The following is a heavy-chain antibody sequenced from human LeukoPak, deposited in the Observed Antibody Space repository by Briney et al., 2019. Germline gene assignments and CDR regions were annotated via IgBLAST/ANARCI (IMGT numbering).Heavy chain of an antibody. D-gene: IGHD2-15*01. CDR2: IYWNDDK. CDR1: GFSLTTTGVG. J-gene: IGHJ4*02. Sequence: SGPTLVNPTQTLTLTFTFSGFSLTTTGVGVGWIRQPPGKALEWLAVIYWNDDKRYSPSLKSRLTITKDTSKDQVVLTMTNMDPVDTATYYCVVGFDYWGQGILVTVSS. V-gene: IGHV2-5*01. CDR3: VVGFDY.